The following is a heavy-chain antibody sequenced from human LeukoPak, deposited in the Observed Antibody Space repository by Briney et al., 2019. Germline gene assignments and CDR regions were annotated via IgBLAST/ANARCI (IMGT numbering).Heavy chain of an antibody. CDR2: INPNSGGT. J-gene: IGHJ4*02. V-gene: IGHV1-2*02. D-gene: IGHD3-16*01. CDR3: ARGFRYYDYVWGLNYFDY. Sequence: GASVKVSCKASGYTFTGYYMHWVRQAPGQGLEWMGWINPNSGGTNYAQKFQGRVTMTRDTSISTAYMGLSRLRSDDTAVYYCARGFRYYDYVWGLNYFDYWGQGTLVTVSS. CDR1: GYTFTGYY.